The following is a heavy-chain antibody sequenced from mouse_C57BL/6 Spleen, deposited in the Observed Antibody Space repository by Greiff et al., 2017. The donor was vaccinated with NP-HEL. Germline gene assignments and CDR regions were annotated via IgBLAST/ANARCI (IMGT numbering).Heavy chain of an antibody. CDR2: INPGSGGT. CDR1: GYAFTNYL. CDR3: ARDGSRYFDV. Sequence: QVQLQQSGAELVRPGTSVKVSCKASGYAFTNYLIEWVKQRPGQGLGWIGVINPGSGGTNYNEKFKGKATLTADKSSSTAYMQLSSLTSEDSAVYFCARDGSRYFDVWGTGTTVTVSS. D-gene: IGHD1-1*01. J-gene: IGHJ1*03. V-gene: IGHV1-54*01.